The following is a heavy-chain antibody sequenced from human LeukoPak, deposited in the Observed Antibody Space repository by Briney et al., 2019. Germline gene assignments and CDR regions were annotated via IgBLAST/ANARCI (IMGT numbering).Heavy chain of an antibody. CDR1: GFTFSSYS. V-gene: IGHV3-21*01. Sequence: GSLRLSCAASGFTFSSYSMNWVRQAPGKGLEWVSSISSSSSYIYYADSVKGRFTISRDNAKNSLYLQMNSLRAEDTAVYYCASLGGYYDSSGYSKNWFDPWGQGTLVTVSS. CDR2: ISSSSSYI. J-gene: IGHJ5*02. D-gene: IGHD3-22*01. CDR3: ASLGGYYDSSGYSKNWFDP.